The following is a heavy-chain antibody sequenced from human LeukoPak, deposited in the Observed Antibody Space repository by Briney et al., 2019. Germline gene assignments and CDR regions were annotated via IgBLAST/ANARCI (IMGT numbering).Heavy chain of an antibody. J-gene: IGHJ4*02. D-gene: IGHD3-10*01. CDR2: IYSGGST. V-gene: IGHV3-53*01. Sequence: GGSLRLSCAASGFTVSSNYMSWVRQAPGKGLEWVSVIYSGGSTYYADSVKGRFTISRDNSKNTLYLQMNSPRAEDTAVYYCARDLRGYFEYWGQGTLVTVSS. CDR3: ARDLRGYFEY. CDR1: GFTVSSNY.